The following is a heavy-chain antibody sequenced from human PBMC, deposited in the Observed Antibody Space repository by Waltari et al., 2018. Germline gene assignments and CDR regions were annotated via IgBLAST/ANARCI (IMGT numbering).Heavy chain of an antibody. V-gene: IGHV4-4*07. D-gene: IGHD3-3*01. CDR2: IYTSGST. CDR1: GVSISSYY. J-gene: IGHJ3*02. Sequence: QVQLQESGPGLVKPSETLYLTCTVSGVSISSYYWSRIRQPAGKGLEWIGRIYTSGSTNYNPSLKSRVTMSVDTSKNQFSLKLSSVTAADTAVYYCARDIYDFWSGYYGAFDIWGQGTMVTVSS. CDR3: ARDIYDFWSGYYGAFDI.